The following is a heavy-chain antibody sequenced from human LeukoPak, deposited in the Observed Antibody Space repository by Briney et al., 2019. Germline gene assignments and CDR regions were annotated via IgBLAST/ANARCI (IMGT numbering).Heavy chain of an antibody. CDR2: IIGGAGGT. J-gene: IGHJ6*03. Sequence: GGSLRLSCTVSGFTLSSYEMTWFRQAPGKGLEWVSGIIGGAGGTYYADSVKGRFTISRDNSKNTLYLQMNSLRAEDTAVYYCARDPYSGSYGADYYYYMDVWGKGTTVTISS. CDR1: GFTLSSYE. D-gene: IGHD1-26*01. V-gene: IGHV3-23*01. CDR3: ARDPYSGSYGADYYYYMDV.